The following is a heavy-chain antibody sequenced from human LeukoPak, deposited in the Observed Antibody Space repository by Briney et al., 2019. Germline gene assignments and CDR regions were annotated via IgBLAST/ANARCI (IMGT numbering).Heavy chain of an antibody. CDR1: GFTFSSYG. J-gene: IGHJ3*02. CDR3: ARRYCSGGSCYVQDAFDI. Sequence: PGGSLRLSCAASGFTFSSYGMHWVRQAPGKGLEWVAFIRYDGSNKYYADSVKGRFTISRDNSKNTLYLQMNSLRAEDTSVYYCARRYCSGGSCYVQDAFDIWGQGTMVTVSS. CDR2: IRYDGSNK. D-gene: IGHD2-15*01. V-gene: IGHV3-30*02.